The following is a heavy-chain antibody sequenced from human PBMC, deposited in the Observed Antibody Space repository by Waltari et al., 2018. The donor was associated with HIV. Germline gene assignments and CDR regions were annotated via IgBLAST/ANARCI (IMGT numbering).Heavy chain of an antibody. CDR3: VKEHQYSHTWYSYYGMDV. CDR2: ISGSGGNT. J-gene: IGHJ6*02. D-gene: IGHD6-13*01. Sequence: EVQLLESGGGLVQTGGSLRLSCAASGFTFSNYGMNWVRQASGKGVECVSAISGSGGNTYYADSLKGRFTISRDNSKNTLYLQMNSLRAEDTAVYFCVKEHQYSHTWYSYYGMDVWGQGTTVTVSS. V-gene: IGHV3-23*01. CDR1: GFTFSNYG.